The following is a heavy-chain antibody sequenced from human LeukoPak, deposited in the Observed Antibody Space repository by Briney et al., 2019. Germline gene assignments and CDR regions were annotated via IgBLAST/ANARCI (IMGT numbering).Heavy chain of an antibody. CDR1: GHTFTGYY. CDR3: ARGESTYYYDSSGQYYFDY. D-gene: IGHD3-22*01. CDR2: INPNSGGT. Sequence: ASVTVSCKASGHTFTGYYMHWVRRAPGQGLEWMGWINPNSGGTNYAQKFQGRVTMTRDTSISTAYMELSRLRSDDTAVYYCARGESTYYYDSSGQYYFDYWGQGTLVTVSS. V-gene: IGHV1-2*02. J-gene: IGHJ4*02.